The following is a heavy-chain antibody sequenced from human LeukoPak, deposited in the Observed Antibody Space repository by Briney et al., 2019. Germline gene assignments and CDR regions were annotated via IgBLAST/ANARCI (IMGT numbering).Heavy chain of an antibody. J-gene: IGHJ3*02. CDR1: GGSISSYY. CDR3: ARHISDYGGSHHRAFDI. V-gene: IGHV4-59*08. CDR2: IYYSGST. D-gene: IGHD4-23*01. Sequence: PSETLSLTCTVSGGSISSYYWSWIRQPPGKGLEWIGYIYYSGSTNYNPSLKSRVPISVDTSKNQFSLKLSSVTAADTAVYFCARHISDYGGSHHRAFDIWGQGTMVTVSS.